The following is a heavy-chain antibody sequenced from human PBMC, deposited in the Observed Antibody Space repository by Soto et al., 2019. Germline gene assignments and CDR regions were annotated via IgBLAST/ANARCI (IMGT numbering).Heavy chain of an antibody. CDR3: ASMVRGVYKSYYFDY. Sequence: XGTLSLTCAVYGGSFSGYYWSWIRQPPGKGLEWIGEINHSGSTNYNPSLKSRVTISVDTSKNQFSLKLSSVTAADTAVYYCASMVRGVYKSYYFDYWGQGTLVTVSS. V-gene: IGHV4-34*01. D-gene: IGHD3-10*01. CDR2: INHSGST. CDR1: GGSFSGYY. J-gene: IGHJ4*02.